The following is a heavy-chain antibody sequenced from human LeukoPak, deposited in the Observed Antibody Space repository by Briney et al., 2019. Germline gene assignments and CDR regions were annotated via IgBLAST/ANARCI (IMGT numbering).Heavy chain of an antibody. J-gene: IGHJ5*02. Sequence: SETLSLTCTVSGGSISSSSYYWGWIRQPPGKGLEWIGEIYHSGSANYNPSLQTRVTISIDKSKNQFSLNLSSMTAADTAVYYCATGTYYDYVWGSYRFMGKYNWFDPWGQGTLVTVSS. CDR3: ATGTYYDYVWGSYRFMGKYNWFDP. CDR2: IYHSGSA. V-gene: IGHV4-39*07. CDR1: GGSISSSSYY. D-gene: IGHD3-16*02.